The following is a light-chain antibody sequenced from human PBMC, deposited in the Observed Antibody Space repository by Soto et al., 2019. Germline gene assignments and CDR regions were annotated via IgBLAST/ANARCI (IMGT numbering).Light chain of an antibody. CDR1: SRDVGGYNY. V-gene: IGLV2-8*01. CDR2: AVS. CDR3: SSYAGSNNFV. Sequence: HSVLNQPPSPSGAPGQARPISRPGTSRDVGGYNYASWYQQHPGKAPKLMIYAVSKRPSGVPDRFSGSKSGNTASLTVSGLQAEDEADYYCSSYAGSNNFVFGGGTKVTVL. J-gene: IGLJ2*01.